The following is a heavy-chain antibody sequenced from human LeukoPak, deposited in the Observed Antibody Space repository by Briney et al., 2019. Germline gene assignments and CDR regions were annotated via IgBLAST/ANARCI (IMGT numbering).Heavy chain of an antibody. J-gene: IGHJ5*02. CDR1: GYTFTSYG. CDR3: ARAAACSGGSCDMYNWFDP. D-gene: IGHD2-15*01. Sequence: GASVKVSCKASGYTFTSYGISWVRQAPGQGLEWMGWISAYNGNTNYAQKLQGRVTMTTDTSTSTAYMELRSLRSDDTAVYFCARAAACSGGSCDMYNWFDPWGQGTLVTVSS. CDR2: ISAYNGNT. V-gene: IGHV1-18*01.